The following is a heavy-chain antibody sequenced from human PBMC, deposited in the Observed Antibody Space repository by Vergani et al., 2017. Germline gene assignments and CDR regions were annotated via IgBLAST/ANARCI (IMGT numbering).Heavy chain of an antibody. D-gene: IGHD1-1*01. J-gene: IGHJ4*02. CDR3: ARHTTYTDS. CDR2: IFPSDSDT. CDR1: GYTFTSHW. V-gene: IGHV5-51*01. Sequence: EVQLVQSGAEVKKPGESLRISCKASGYTFTSHWIGWARQMPGKGLEWIGIIFPSDSDTRYSPSFQGQVTISVDKSITTAYLQWNSLRTSDTAMYYCARHTTYTDSWGQGTLVTVSS.